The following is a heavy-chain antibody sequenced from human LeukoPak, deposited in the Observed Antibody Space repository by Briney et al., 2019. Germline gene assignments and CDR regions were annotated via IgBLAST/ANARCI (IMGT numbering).Heavy chain of an antibody. D-gene: IGHD6-19*01. J-gene: IGHJ4*02. Sequence: GASVKVSCKASGYTFTSDVINWVRQATGQGLEWMGWMNPNSGNTGYAQKFQGRVTMTRNTSISTAYMELSSLRSEDTAVYYCARVMGIAVANDYWGQGTLVTVSS. CDR3: ARVMGIAVANDY. CDR1: GYTFTSDV. V-gene: IGHV1-8*01. CDR2: MNPNSGNT.